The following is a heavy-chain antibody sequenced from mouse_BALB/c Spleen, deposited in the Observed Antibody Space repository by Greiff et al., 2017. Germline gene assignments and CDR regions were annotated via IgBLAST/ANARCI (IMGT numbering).Heavy chain of an antibody. Sequence: EVKLVESGGGLVQPGGSRKLSCAASGFTFSSFGMHWVRQAPEKGLEWVAYISSGSSTIYYADTVKGRFTISRDNPKNTLFLQMTSLRSEDTAMYYCARSVYDYGAMDYWGQGTSVTVSS. J-gene: IGHJ4*01. CDR2: ISSGSSTI. V-gene: IGHV5-17*02. D-gene: IGHD2-4*01. CDR3: ARSVYDYGAMDY. CDR1: GFTFSSFG.